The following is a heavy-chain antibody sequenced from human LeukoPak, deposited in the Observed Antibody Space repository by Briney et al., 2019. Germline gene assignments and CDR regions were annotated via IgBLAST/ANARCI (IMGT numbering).Heavy chain of an antibody. D-gene: IGHD6-13*01. CDR1: GFTFDDYG. J-gene: IGHJ6*02. CDR3: AKDRVFEQQLAILYYYYGMDV. Sequence: RPGGSLRLSCAASGFTFDDYGMSWVRQGPGKGLEWVSGINWNGGMTAYADSVKGRFTISRDNSKNTLYLQMNSLRAEDTAVYYCAKDRVFEQQLAILYYYYGMDVWGQGTTVTVSS. CDR2: INWNGGMT. V-gene: IGHV3-20*04.